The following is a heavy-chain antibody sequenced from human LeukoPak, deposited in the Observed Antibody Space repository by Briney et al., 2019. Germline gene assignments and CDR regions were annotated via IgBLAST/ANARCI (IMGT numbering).Heavy chain of an antibody. J-gene: IGHJ4*02. CDR3: AKDLGASDY. CDR2: ISYDGSNK. D-gene: IGHD1-26*01. V-gene: IGHV3-30*18. CDR1: GFTFSSYG. Sequence: GRSLRLSCAASGFTFSSYGMHWVRQAPGKGLGWVAVISYDGSNKYYADSVKGRFTISRDNSKNTLYLQMNSLRAEDTAVYYCAKDLGASDYWGQGTLVTVSS.